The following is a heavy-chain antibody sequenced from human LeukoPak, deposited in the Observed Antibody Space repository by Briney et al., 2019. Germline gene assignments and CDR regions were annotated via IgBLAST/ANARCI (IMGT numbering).Heavy chain of an antibody. Sequence: GGSLRLSCAASGFTFSSYAMSWVRQAPGKGLEWVSTISGGGGTTYYADSVKGRFTISRDNSKNTLYLQMNSLRAEDTAVFYCTRGHPLLYSTLKGNNYFDCWGQGTLVTVSS. CDR1: GFTFSSYA. D-gene: IGHD2-2*02. CDR3: TRGHPLLYSTLKGNNYFDC. V-gene: IGHV3-23*01. CDR2: ISGGGGTT. J-gene: IGHJ4*02.